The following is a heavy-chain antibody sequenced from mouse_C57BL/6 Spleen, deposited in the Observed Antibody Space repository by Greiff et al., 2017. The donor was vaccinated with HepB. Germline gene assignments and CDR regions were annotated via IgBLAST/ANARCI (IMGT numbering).Heavy chain of an antibody. Sequence: DVHLVESGGGLIQPGGSLSLSCAASGFTFTDYYMSWVRQPPGKALEWLGFIRNKANGYTTEYSASVKGRFTISRDNSQSILYLQMNALRAEDSATYYCARYYYYGSSRYFDVWGTGTTVTVSS. CDR1: GFTFTDYY. CDR3: ARYYYYGSSRYFDV. D-gene: IGHD1-1*01. CDR2: IRNKANGYTT. J-gene: IGHJ1*03. V-gene: IGHV7-3*01.